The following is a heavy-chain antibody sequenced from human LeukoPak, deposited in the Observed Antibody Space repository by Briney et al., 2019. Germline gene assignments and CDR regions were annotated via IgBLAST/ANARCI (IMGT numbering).Heavy chain of an antibody. D-gene: IGHD2/OR15-2a*01. CDR2: VDVHGQGT. V-gene: IGHV3-74*01. CDR1: GFTFSSYA. J-gene: IGHJ5*02. Sequence: GGSLRLSCAASGFTFSSYAMYWVRQAPGKGPVWVSRVDVHGQGTAYADSVKGRFTISRDNAKNTLSLQMNSLSAEDTAVYYCARSNYDSTTFYYHLDLWGQGTLVTVSS. CDR3: ARSNYDSTTFYYHLDL.